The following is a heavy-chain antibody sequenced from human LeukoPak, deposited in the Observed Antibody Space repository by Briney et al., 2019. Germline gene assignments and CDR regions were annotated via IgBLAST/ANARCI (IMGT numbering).Heavy chain of an antibody. CDR2: IYHSGST. CDR1: GGSISSGGYS. CDR3: AKGLRGSSWFFDY. Sequence: SQTLSLTCAVSGGSISSGGYSWSWIPQPPGKGLEWIGYIYHSGSTYYNPSLKSRVTISVDRSKNQFSLKLSSVTAADTAVYYCAKGLRGSSWFFDYWGQGTLVTVSS. V-gene: IGHV4-30-2*01. J-gene: IGHJ4*02. D-gene: IGHD6-13*01.